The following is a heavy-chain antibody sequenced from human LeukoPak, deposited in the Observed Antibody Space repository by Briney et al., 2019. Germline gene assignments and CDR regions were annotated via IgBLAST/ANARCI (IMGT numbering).Heavy chain of an antibody. J-gene: IGHJ4*02. D-gene: IGHD3-10*01. CDR2: IYYSGST. Sequence: SETLSLTCTVSGGSISSYYWSWIRQPPGKGLEWIGYIYYSGSTNYNPSLKSRVTISVDTSKNQFSLKLSSVTAADTAVYYCARLLGYYYGSGSPAYFDYWGQGTLVTVSS. CDR3: ARLLGYYYGSGSPAYFDY. V-gene: IGHV4-59*01. CDR1: GGSISSYY.